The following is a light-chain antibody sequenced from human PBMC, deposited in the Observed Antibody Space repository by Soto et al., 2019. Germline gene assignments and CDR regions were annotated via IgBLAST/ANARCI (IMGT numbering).Light chain of an antibody. Sequence: QSALTQPASVSGSPGQSITISCTGTSSDVGSYNLVSWYQHHPGKAPKLMIYEGSKRPSGVSNRFSGSKSGNTASLTISGLQAEDEADYYCCSYAGSSNYVFGTGTTLTVL. CDR2: EGS. J-gene: IGLJ1*01. CDR1: SSDVGSYNL. V-gene: IGLV2-23*01. CDR3: CSYAGSSNYV.